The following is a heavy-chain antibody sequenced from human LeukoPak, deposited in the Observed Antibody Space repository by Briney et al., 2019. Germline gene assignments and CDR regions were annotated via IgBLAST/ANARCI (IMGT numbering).Heavy chain of an antibody. CDR1: GYTFTSYY. D-gene: IGHD6-13*01. CDR2: MNPNSGNT. Sequence: ASVKVSCKASGYTFTSYYMHWVRQAPGQGLEWMGWMNPNSGNTGYAQKFQGRVAMTRNTSISTAYMELSSLRSEDTAVYYCARGTVCGSGGKCSGSWYYDYWGQGTLVTVSS. J-gene: IGHJ4*02. V-gene: IGHV1-8*02. CDR3: ARGTVCGSGGKCSGSWYYDY.